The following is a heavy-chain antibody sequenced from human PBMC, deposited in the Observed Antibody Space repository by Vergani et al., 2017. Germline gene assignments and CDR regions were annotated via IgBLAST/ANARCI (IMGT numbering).Heavy chain of an antibody. V-gene: IGHV5-51*01. J-gene: IGHJ6*02. CDR3: ARSRGYSSSWPGPRKRGYYYYGMDV. D-gene: IGHD6-13*01. CDR2: IYPGDSDT. Sequence: EVQLVQAGAEVKKPGESLKISCKGSGYSFTSYWLGWVRQMPGKGLEGMGIIYPGDSDTRYSPSFQGQVTISADKSISTAYLQWRSLKASDTAMYYCARSRGYSSSWPGPRKRGYYYYGMDVWGQGTTVTVSS. CDR1: GYSFTSYW.